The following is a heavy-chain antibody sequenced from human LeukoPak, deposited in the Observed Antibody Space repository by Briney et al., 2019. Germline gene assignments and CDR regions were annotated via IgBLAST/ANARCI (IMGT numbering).Heavy chain of an antibody. V-gene: IGHV3-7*01. CDR1: GFTFSSYW. D-gene: IGHD3-16*02. CDR2: INQDESEK. Sequence: GGSLRLSCAASGFTFSSYWMSWVRQAPGKGREWVATINQDESEKYYVDSVKGRFTISRDNAKNSLYLQMNSLRAEDTAVYYCARAQYDYVWGSYRVPIPLDYWGQGTLVTVSS. CDR3: ARAQYDYVWGSYRVPIPLDY. J-gene: IGHJ4*02.